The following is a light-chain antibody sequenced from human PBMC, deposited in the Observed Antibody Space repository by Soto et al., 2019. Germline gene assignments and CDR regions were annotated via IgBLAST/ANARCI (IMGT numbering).Light chain of an antibody. CDR2: AAS. CDR1: RGIGSH. V-gene: IGKV1-6*01. J-gene: IGKJ5*01. CDR3: LQDYNYPIT. Sequence: AIRMTQSPSSLSASTGDRVTITCRASRGIGSHLAWYQQKPGRAPKLLIYAASSLQSGVPSRFSGSGSGTDFTLTISSLQPEDFATYYCLQDYNYPITFGQGTRLEIK.